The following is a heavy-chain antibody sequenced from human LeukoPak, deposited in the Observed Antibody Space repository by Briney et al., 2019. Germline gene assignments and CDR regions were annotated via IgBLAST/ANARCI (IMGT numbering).Heavy chain of an antibody. CDR1: GFTFSNAW. Sequence: GGSLRLSCAASGFTFSNAWMSWVRQAPGKGLEWVSVISGSGGSTYYADSVKGRFTISRDNSKNTLYLQMNSLRAEDTAVYYCAKDPSFYGVVSHFDYWGQGTLVTVSS. V-gene: IGHV3-23*01. D-gene: IGHD3-3*01. J-gene: IGHJ4*02. CDR2: ISGSGGST. CDR3: AKDPSFYGVVSHFDY.